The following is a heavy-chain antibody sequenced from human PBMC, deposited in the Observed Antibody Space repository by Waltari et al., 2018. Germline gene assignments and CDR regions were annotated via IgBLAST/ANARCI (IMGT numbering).Heavy chain of an antibody. J-gene: IGHJ4*02. CDR3: ARHTAGTTVSPFDY. CDR1: GYSISSGYY. CDR2: IYHSGST. V-gene: IGHV4-38-2*01. Sequence: QVQLQESGPGLVKPSETLSLTCAVSGYSISSGYYWGWIRQPPGKGLEWIGSIYHSGSTYYKPSLKSRVTIAVDTSKNQFSLKLSSVTAADTAVYYCARHTAGTTVSPFDYWGQGTLVTVSS. D-gene: IGHD1-1*01.